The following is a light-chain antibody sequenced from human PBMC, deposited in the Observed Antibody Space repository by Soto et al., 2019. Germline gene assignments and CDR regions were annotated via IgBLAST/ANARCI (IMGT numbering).Light chain of an antibody. CDR3: QQSYSTPSIT. CDR2: ATS. J-gene: IGKJ5*01. Sequence: DIQRTQSPSSLSASVGDRVTMACRASQSISSYLNWYQQKPGKAPKLLIYATSSLQSGVPSRFSGSGSGTDFTLTISSLQPEDFATYYCQQSYSTPSITFGQGTRLEI. V-gene: IGKV1-39*01. CDR1: QSISSY.